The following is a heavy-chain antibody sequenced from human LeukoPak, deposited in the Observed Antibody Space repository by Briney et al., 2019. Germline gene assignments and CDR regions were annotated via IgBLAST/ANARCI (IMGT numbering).Heavy chain of an antibody. J-gene: IGHJ5*02. CDR1: GFTFSSYG. D-gene: IGHD6-13*01. CDR2: IRYDGSNK. Sequence: GGSLRLSCAASGFTFSSYGMHWVRQAPGKGLEGVAFIRYDGSNKYYADSVKGRFTISRDNSKNTLYLQMNSLRAEDTAVYYCAKGTYTGIAAADSQFDPWGQGTLVTVSS. CDR3: AKGTYTGIAAADSQFDP. V-gene: IGHV3-30*02.